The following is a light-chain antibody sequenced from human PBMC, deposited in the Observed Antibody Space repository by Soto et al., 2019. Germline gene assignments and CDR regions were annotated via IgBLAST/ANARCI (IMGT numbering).Light chain of an antibody. V-gene: IGLV2-14*01. CDR1: SSDVGGSKY. CDR3: NAYTNSNTHV. J-gene: IGLJ1*01. Sequence: QSALTQPASVSGSPGQSITISCTGTSSDVGGSKYVSWYQQHPCKAPKLMIYDVSNRPSAVSNRCSGSKSGDTASLTISRLQAEDEADYYCNAYTNSNTHVFGPGTKLTVL. CDR2: DVS.